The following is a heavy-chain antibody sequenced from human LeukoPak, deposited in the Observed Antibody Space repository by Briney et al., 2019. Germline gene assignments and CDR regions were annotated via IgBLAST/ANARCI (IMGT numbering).Heavy chain of an antibody. CDR3: AREIVTVPYYMDV. Sequence: SETLSLTCTVSGGSISSYYWSWIRQPAGKELEWVGRIHVSGSTNHNLSLKSRVTMSVDTSKNQISLKLTSVTAADTAVYYCAREIVTVPYYMDVWGKGTTVTVSS. CDR1: GGSISSYY. D-gene: IGHD2/OR15-2a*01. J-gene: IGHJ6*03. V-gene: IGHV4-4*07. CDR2: IHVSGST.